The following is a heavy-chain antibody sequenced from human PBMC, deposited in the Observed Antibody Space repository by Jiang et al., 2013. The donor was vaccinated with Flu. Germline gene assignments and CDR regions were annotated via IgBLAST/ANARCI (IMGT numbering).Heavy chain of an antibody. Sequence: SYAMSWVRQAPGKGLEWVSAISGSGGSTYYADSVKGRFTISRDNSKNTLYLQMNSLRAEDTAVYYCAKDLCGGDCYSLYAFDIWGQGTMVTVSS. CDR1: SYA. V-gene: IGHV3-23*01. CDR2: ISGSGGST. CDR3: AKDLCGGDCYSLYAFDI. D-gene: IGHD2-21*02. J-gene: IGHJ3*02.